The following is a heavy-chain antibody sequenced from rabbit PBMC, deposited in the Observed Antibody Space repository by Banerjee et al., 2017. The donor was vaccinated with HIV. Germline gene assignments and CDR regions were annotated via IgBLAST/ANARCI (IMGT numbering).Heavy chain of an antibody. Sequence: QEQLEESGGDLVKHEGSLTLTCTASGFSFSNKYVMCWVRQAPGKGLEWIGTIYAGSSGSAYYASWVNGRFTISKTSSTTVTLQMTSLTAADTATYFCARGRDWTLDLWGPGTLVTVS. V-gene: IGHV1S45*01. CDR1: GFSFSNKYV. CDR2: IYAGSSGSA. CDR3: ARGRDWTLDL. J-gene: IGHJ4*01. D-gene: IGHD4-2*01.